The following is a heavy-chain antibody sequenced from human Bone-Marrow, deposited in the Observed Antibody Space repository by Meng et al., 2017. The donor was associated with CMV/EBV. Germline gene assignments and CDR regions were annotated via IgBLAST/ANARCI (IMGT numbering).Heavy chain of an antibody. Sequence: SETLSLTCSVSGGSLTRSTYYWAWIRQPPGKALEWIGYISDRGRTNYNPSLRSRVTMSVDTSKNHFSLKLSSLTAADTAMYHCARNLEMGWFDPWGQGTLVTVSS. D-gene: IGHD1-1*01. J-gene: IGHJ5*02. CDR1: GGSLTRSTYY. CDR2: ISDRGRT. V-gene: IGHV4-61*03. CDR3: ARNLEMGWFDP.